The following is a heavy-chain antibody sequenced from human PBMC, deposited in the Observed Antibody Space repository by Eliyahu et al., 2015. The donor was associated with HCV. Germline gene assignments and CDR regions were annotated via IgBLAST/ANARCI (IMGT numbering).Heavy chain of an antibody. CDR2: ISNDGSNI. V-gene: IGHV3-30*18. CDR3: AKDQGTATAVYYKYGMDV. CDR1: GXTXXXSG. Sequence: QVQLVESGGGVVQPGRXLRLSCAAXGXTXXXSGMHWVRQAPGKGLEWVAVISNDGSNIQYVDSVKGRFTISRNNSKNTLFLEMNSLRAEDTALYFCAKDQGTATAVYYKYGMDVWGKGTTVTVSS. J-gene: IGHJ6*04. D-gene: IGHD1-1*01.